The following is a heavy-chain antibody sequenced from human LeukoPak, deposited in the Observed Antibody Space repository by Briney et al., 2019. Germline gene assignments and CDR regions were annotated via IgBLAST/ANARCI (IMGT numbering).Heavy chain of an antibody. J-gene: IGHJ5*02. D-gene: IGHD6-13*01. Sequence: SETLSLTCAVYGGSFSGYYWSWIRQPPGKGLEWIGEINHSGSTNYNPSLKSRDTISVDTSKNQFSLKLSSVTAADTAVYYCARGQGSSWRRNWFDPWGQGTLVTVSS. CDR3: ARGQGSSWRRNWFDP. V-gene: IGHV4-34*01. CDR1: GGSFSGYY. CDR2: INHSGST.